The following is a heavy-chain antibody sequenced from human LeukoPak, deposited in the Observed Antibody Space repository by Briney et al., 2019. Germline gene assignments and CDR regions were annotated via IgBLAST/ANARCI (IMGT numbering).Heavy chain of an antibody. CDR1: GYTFTSYG. J-gene: IGHJ4*02. V-gene: IGHV1-18*01. CDR3: ALTPYYYDSSGYYFY. D-gene: IGHD3-22*01. Sequence: ASVKVSCKASGYTFTSYGISWVRQAPGRGLEWMGWISAYNGNTNYAQKLQGRVTMTTDTSTSTAYMELRSLRSDDTAVYYCALTPYYYDSSGYYFYWGQGTLVTVSS. CDR2: ISAYNGNT.